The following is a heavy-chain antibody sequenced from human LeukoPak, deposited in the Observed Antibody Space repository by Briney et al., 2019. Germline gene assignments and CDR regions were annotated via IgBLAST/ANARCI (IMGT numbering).Heavy chain of an antibody. CDR1: GFTFSSYG. V-gene: IGHV3-NL1*01. J-gene: IGHJ4*02. CDR2: IYSGGST. D-gene: IGHD5-12*01. CDR3: ASSTIGLGGYDWANDY. Sequence: PGGSLRLSCAASGFTFSSYGMHWVRQAPGKGLEWVSVIYSGGSTYYADSVKGRFTISRDNSKNTLYLQMNSLRAEDTAVYYCASSTIGLGGYDWANDYWGQGTLVTVSS.